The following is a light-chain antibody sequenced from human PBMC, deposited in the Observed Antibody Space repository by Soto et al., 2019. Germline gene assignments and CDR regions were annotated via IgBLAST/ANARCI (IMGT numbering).Light chain of an antibody. Sequence: QSALTQPPSASGSAGQSVTISCTGTSSDVGGYNYVSWYQQHPGKAPKLMIYEVTKRPLGVPDRFSGSKSGNTASLTVSGLQAEDEADYYCSSYAGSNLVVFGGGTKLTVL. CDR3: SSYAGSNLVV. CDR2: EVT. CDR1: SSDVGGYNY. V-gene: IGLV2-8*01. J-gene: IGLJ2*01.